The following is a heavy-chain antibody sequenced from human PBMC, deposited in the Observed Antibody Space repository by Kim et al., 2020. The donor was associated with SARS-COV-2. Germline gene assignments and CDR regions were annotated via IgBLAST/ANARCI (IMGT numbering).Heavy chain of an antibody. Sequence: GGSLRLSCAASGFTFSSYAMHWVRQAPGKGLEWVAVISYDGSNKYYADSVKGRFTISRDNSKNTLYLQMNSLRAEDTAVYYCARGSQQWLVRGAFDIWGQGQWSPSLQ. CDR3: ARGSQQWLVRGAFDI. J-gene: IGHJ3*02. CDR1: GFTFSSYA. V-gene: IGHV3-30-3*01. D-gene: IGHD6-19*01. CDR2: ISYDGSNK.